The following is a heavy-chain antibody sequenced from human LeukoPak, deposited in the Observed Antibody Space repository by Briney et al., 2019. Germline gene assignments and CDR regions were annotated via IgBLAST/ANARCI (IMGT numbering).Heavy chain of an antibody. CDR2: FDPEDGET. CDR3: ATQAPTVDIVATIRYGMDV. D-gene: IGHD5-12*01. CDR1: GYTLTELS. V-gene: IGHV1-24*01. J-gene: IGHJ6*02. Sequence: ASVKVSCKVSGYTLTELSMHWVRQAPGKGLEWMGGFDPEDGETIYAQKFQGRVTMTEDTSTDTAYMELSSLRSEDTAVYYCATQAPTVDIVATIRYGMDVWDQGTTVTVSS.